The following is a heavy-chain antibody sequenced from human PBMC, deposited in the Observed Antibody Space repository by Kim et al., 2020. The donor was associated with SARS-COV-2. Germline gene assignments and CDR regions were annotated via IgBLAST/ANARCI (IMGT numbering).Heavy chain of an antibody. CDR1: GFTFSSYW. J-gene: IGHJ4*02. Sequence: GGSLRLSCAASGFTFSSYWMHWVRQAPGKGLVWVSRINSDGSSTRYADSVKGRFTISRDNAKNTLYLQMNSLRAEDTAVYYCARAREYSGYDPDYWGQGTLVTVSS. CDR2: INSDGSST. D-gene: IGHD5-12*01. V-gene: IGHV3-74*01. CDR3: ARAREYSGYDPDY.